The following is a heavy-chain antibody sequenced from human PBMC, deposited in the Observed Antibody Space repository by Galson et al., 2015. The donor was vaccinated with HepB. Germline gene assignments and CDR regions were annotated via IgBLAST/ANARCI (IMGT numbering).Heavy chain of an antibody. D-gene: IGHD3-9*01. CDR2: ISWNSGSI. Sequence: SLRLSCAASGFTFDDYAMHWVRQAPGKGLEWVSGISWNSGSIGYADSVKGRFTISRDNAKNSLYLQMNSLRAEDTALYYCAKDIGYYYDILAPWGDGMDVWGHGTTVTVSS. V-gene: IGHV3-9*01. CDR1: GFTFDDYA. J-gene: IGHJ6*02. CDR3: AKDIGYYYDILAPWGDGMDV.